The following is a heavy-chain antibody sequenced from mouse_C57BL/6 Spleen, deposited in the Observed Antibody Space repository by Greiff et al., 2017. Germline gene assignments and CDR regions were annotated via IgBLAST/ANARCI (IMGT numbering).Heavy chain of an antibody. Sequence: VQLQQSGAELARPGASVKLSCKASGYTFTSSGIRWVKQRTGQGLEWIGEIYPRCGNTYYNEKFKGKATLTADKSSSTAYMELRSLTSENSAVYFCARATDYYGSYYAMDYWGQGTSVTVSS. V-gene: IGHV1-81*01. CDR3: ARATDYYGSYYAMDY. CDR1: GYTFTSSG. D-gene: IGHD1-1*01. J-gene: IGHJ4*01. CDR2: IYPRCGNT.